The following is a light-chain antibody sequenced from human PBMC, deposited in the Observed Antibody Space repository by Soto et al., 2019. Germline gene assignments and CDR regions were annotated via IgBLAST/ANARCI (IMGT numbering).Light chain of an antibody. V-gene: IGKV1-39*01. CDR1: QSVTTY. J-gene: IGKJ4*01. CDR3: QQSYSAPLT. CDR2: AAS. Sequence: DIQMTQSPSSLSAYVGDRVTISCRASQSVTTYLNWYQQKPGKAPKVLIYAASSLQSGVPSRFSGSGSGTDFTLTISSLQPEDFATYYCQQSYSAPLTFGGGTKVEIK.